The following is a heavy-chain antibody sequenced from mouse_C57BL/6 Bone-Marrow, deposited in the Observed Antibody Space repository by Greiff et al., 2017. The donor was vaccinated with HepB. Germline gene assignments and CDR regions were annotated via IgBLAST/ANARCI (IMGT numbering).Heavy chain of an antibody. D-gene: IGHD2-4*01. V-gene: IGHV1-39*01. Sequence: VQLKESGPELVKPGASVKISCKASGYSFTDYNMNWVKQSNGKSLEWIGVINPNYGTTSYNQKFKGKATLTVDQSSSTAYMQLNSLTSEDSAVYYCARGGDYDGPYAMDYWGQGTSVTVSS. CDR2: INPNYGTT. J-gene: IGHJ4*01. CDR1: GYSFTDYN. CDR3: ARGGDYDGPYAMDY.